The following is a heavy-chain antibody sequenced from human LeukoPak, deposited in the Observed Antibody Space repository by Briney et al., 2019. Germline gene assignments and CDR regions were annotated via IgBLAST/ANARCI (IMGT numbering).Heavy chain of an antibody. J-gene: IGHJ6*04. Sequence: GGSLRLSCAASGFTFSSYWMHWVRQAPGKGLVWVSRINSDGSSTSYADSVKGRFTISRDNAKNTLYLQMNSLRAEDTAVYYCAREDVGYYYCGMDVWGKGTTVTVSS. V-gene: IGHV3-74*01. CDR1: GFTFSSYW. CDR3: AREDVGYYYCGMDV. D-gene: IGHD3-10*01. CDR2: INSDGSST.